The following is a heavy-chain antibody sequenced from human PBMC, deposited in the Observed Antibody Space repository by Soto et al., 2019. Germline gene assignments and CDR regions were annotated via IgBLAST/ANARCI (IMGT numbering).Heavy chain of an antibody. V-gene: IGHV1-69*12. J-gene: IGHJ5*02. CDR2: IIPIFGTA. CDR1: GGTFSSYA. Sequence: QVQLVQSGAEVKKPGSSVKVSCKASGGTFSSYAISWVRQAPGQGLEWMGGIIPIFGTANYAQKFQGRVTITADESTSTAYMELSSLRSEDTAVYYCARPTDGSGSYYLGSWGQGTLVTVSS. D-gene: IGHD3-10*01. CDR3: ARPTDGSGSYYLGS.